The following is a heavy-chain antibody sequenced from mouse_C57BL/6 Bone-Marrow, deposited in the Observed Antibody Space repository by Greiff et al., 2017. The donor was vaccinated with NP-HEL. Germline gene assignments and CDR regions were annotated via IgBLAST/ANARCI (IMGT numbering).Heavy chain of an antibody. V-gene: IGHV1-81*01. D-gene: IGHD2-3*01. CDR2: IYPRSGNT. J-gene: IGHJ3*01. CDR3: AGWLLRGPFAY. CDR1: GYTFTSYG. Sequence: QVQLQQSGAELARPGASVKLSCKASGYTFTSYGISWVKQRTGQGLEWIGEIYPRSGNTYYNEKFKGKATLTADKSSSTAYMELRSLTSEDSAVYFCAGWLLRGPFAYWGQGTLVTVSA.